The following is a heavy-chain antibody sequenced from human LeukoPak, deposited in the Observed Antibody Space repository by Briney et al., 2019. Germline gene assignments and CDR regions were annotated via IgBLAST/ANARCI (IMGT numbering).Heavy chain of an antibody. D-gene: IGHD6-13*01. V-gene: IGHV3-9*01. Sequence: PGGSLRLSCAASGFTFDDYAMHWVRQAPGKGLEWVSGISWSSGSIGYADSVKGRFTISRDNAKNSLYLQMNSLRAEDTALYYCAKGDLSSSWGPDFDYWGQGTLVTVSS. J-gene: IGHJ4*02. CDR3: AKGDLSSSWGPDFDY. CDR1: GFTFDDYA. CDR2: ISWSSGSI.